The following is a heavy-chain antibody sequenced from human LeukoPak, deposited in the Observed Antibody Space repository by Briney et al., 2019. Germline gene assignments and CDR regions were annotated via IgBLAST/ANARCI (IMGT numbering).Heavy chain of an antibody. D-gene: IGHD3-10*01. J-gene: IGHJ4*02. CDR2: IIPILHMV. CDR1: GGAFNTYA. CDR3: ARDTYDGSISHVPEAFDY. Sequence: ASVKVSCKASGGAFNTYAISWVRLAPGQGLEWMGRIIPILHMVKYAQTFQGRVTITAEKSTNTASMELRSLRSEDTAVYYCARDTYDGSISHVPEAFDYWGQGTLVTVSS. V-gene: IGHV1-69*04.